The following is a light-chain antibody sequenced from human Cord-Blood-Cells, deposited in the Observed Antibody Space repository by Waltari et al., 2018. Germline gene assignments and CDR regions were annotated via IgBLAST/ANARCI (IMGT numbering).Light chain of an antibody. Sequence: QSALTQPRSVSGSPGQSVTISCTGTNSDVGGYNYCSWYQQHPGKAPKLMIYDVSKRPSGVPDRFSGSKSGNTASLTISGLQAEDEADYYCCSYAGSYTLVFGGGTKLTVL. CDR3: CSYAGSYTLV. V-gene: IGLV2-11*01. CDR1: NSDVGGYNY. J-gene: IGLJ2*01. CDR2: DVS.